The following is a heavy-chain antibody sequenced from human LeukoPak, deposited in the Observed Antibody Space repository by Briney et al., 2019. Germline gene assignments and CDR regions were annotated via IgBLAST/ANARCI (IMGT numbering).Heavy chain of an antibody. CDR1: GYTFTSYG. CDR3: ARDPGTTGTTWLFGAGYYYYGMDV. J-gene: IGHJ6*02. CDR2: ISAYNGNT. Sequence: ASVTVSCKASGYTFTSYGISWVRQAPGQGLEWMGWISAYNGNTNYAQRLQGRVTMTTDTSTSTAYMELRSLRSDDTAMYYCARDPGTTGTTWLFGAGYYYYGMDVWGQGTTVTVSS. D-gene: IGHD1-1*01. V-gene: IGHV1-18*01.